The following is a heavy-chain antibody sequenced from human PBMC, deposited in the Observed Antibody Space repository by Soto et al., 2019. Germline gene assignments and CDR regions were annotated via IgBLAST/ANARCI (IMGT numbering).Heavy chain of an antibody. CDR3: ARFAILTGYYRGHWFDP. CDR1: GGSISSGGYF. CDR2: IYYSGST. V-gene: IGHV4-30-4*07. J-gene: IGHJ5*02. D-gene: IGHD3-9*01. Sequence: PSETLSLTCAVSGGSISSGGYFWSWIRQPPGKGLEWIGYIYYSGSTYYNPSLKSRVTISVDTSKNQFSLKLSSVTAADTAVYYCARFAILTGYYRGHWFDPWGQGTLVTVSS.